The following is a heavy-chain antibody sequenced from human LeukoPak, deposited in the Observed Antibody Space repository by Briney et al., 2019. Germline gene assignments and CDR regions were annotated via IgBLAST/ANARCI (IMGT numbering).Heavy chain of an antibody. V-gene: IGHV3-74*01. CDR1: GFTFSSYW. CDR3: ARDFYDSSGYDHSNFDY. Sequence: GGSLRLSCAASGFTFSSYWMHWVRQAPGKGLVWVSCINGDGGRTNYADSVKGRFTISRDNAKNSLYLQMNSLRAEDTAVYYCARDFYDSSGYDHSNFDYWGQGTLVTVSS. D-gene: IGHD3-22*01. J-gene: IGHJ4*02. CDR2: INGDGGRT.